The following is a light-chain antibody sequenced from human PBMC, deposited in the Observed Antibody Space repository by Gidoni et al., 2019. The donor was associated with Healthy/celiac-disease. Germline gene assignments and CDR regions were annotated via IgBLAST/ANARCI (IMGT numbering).Light chain of an antibody. V-gene: IGLV3-9*01. Sequence: SYELTQPLSVSVALGQTARITSGGNNIGSKNVLWYQQKRCQAPVLVIYRDSNRPSGIPERFSGSNSGNTATLTISGAQAGDEADYYCQVWDSSSVVFGGGTKLTVL. CDR2: RDS. CDR1: NIGSKN. CDR3: QVWDSSSVV. J-gene: IGLJ2*01.